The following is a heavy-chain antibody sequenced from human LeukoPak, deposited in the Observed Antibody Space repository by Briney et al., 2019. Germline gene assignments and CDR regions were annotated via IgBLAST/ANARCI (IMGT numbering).Heavy chain of an antibody. Sequence: GRSLRLSCAASGFTFSSYAMHWVRQAPGKGLEWVAVISYDGSNKYYADSVKGRFTTSRDNSKNTLYLQMNSLRAEDTAVYYCARDLGVTTFDYWGQGTLVTVSS. CDR2: ISYDGSNK. D-gene: IGHD2-21*02. CDR3: ARDLGVTTFDY. J-gene: IGHJ4*02. CDR1: GFTFSSYA. V-gene: IGHV3-30-3*01.